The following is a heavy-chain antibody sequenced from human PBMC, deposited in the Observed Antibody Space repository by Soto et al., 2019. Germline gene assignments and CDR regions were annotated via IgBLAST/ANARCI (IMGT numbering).Heavy chain of an antibody. V-gene: IGHV4-59*08. D-gene: IGHD3-16*01. J-gene: IGHJ4*02. Sequence: QVQLQESGPGLVKPSETLSLTCTVSGGSISSHYWSWLRQPPGEGLEWIGHASYSGSPSYNPSLKSRVTRSIDTSKNQFSRKLTYVTAADTAVYYCARQWGGDDWGQGTLVTVSS. CDR1: GGSISSHY. CDR3: ARQWGGDD. CDR2: ASYSGSP.